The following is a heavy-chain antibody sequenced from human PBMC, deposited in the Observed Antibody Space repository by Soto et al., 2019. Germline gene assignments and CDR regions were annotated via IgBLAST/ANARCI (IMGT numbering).Heavy chain of an antibody. CDR2: VYNGATT. D-gene: IGHD3-10*01. CDR3: ARDQGYYYVFGSYRGYYYGIVF. V-gene: IGHV4-4*09. Sequence: PSETLSLTCIVSGGSISSYYWTWTRQPPGKGLEWIGCVYNGATTSYNPSLKSRVTISVDTSKNQFSLKLTSVTAADTAVYYCARDQGYYYVFGSYRGYYYGIVFWGQGTTVTV. J-gene: IGHJ6*02. CDR1: GGSISSYY.